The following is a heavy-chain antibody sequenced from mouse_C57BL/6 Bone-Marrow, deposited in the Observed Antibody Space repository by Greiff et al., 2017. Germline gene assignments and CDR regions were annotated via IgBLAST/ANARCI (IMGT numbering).Heavy chain of an antibody. CDR3: TRDDGYFAY. V-gene: IGHV1-15*01. CDR2: IDPETGGT. CDR1: GYTFTDYE. J-gene: IGHJ3*01. Sequence: VQLQQSGAELVRPGASVTLSCKASGYTFTDYEMHWVKQTPVHGLEWIGAIDPETGGTAYNQKCKGKAILTADKSSSTAYMELRSLTSEDSAVYYCTRDDGYFAYWGQGTLVTVSA. D-gene: IGHD2-3*01.